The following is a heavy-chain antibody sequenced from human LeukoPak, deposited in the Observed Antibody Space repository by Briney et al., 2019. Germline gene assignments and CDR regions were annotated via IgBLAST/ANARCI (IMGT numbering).Heavy chain of an antibody. D-gene: IGHD4-17*01. CDR3: ARHPPYGDNGLDWLDP. CDR1: GGSISSSNW. J-gene: IGHJ5*02. V-gene: IGHV4-4*02. CDR2: IYHSGST. Sequence: SGTLSLTCAVSGGSISSSNWWSWVRQPPGKGLEWIGEIYHSGSTNYNPSLKSRVTISVDNSKNQFSLNLSSVTAADTAIYFCARHPPYGDNGLDWLDPWGQGAPVTVSS.